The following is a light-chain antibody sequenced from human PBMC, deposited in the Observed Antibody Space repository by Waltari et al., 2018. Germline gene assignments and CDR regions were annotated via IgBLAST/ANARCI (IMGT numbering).Light chain of an antibody. CDR3: QQLNSYPRT. Sequence: DIQLTQSPSFLSASVGDRVTITCRASQGISSYLAWYQQEPGKAPKLLIYAASTLQSGVPSRFSGSGSGTEFTLTISSLQPEDFAIYYCQQLNSYPRTFGPGTKVDIK. CDR2: AAS. CDR1: QGISSY. J-gene: IGKJ3*01. V-gene: IGKV1-9*01.